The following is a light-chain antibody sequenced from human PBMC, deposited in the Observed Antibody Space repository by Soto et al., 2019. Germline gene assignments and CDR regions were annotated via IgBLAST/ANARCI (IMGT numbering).Light chain of an antibody. CDR1: RSDVGAYNF. J-gene: IGLJ2*01. Sequence: QSALTQPASVSGSPGQSITIPCTGTRSDVGAYNFVSWYQRHPGKAPKLIIFEVSNRPSGVSSRFSGSKSGDTASLTISGLQADDEADYYCTSYTHASDTQTSTPYVVFGGGTKLTVL. CDR2: EVS. V-gene: IGLV2-14*01. CDR3: TSYTHASDTQTSTPYVV.